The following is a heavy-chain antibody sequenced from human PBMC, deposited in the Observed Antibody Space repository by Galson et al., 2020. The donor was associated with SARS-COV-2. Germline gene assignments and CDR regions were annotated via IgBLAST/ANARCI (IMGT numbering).Heavy chain of an antibody. D-gene: IGHD3-22*01. Sequence: SVKVSCKASGGTFSNHAINWVRQAPGQGLEWMGGIIPLAGTAKYGQKFQGRVTITADESTSTAYLELSSLRSEDTAVYYCATHSPRYYETIGYHYPHYYYPVAVGGQGTAVTVSS. J-gene: IGHJ6*02. CDR3: ATHSPRYYETIGYHYPHYYYPVAV. V-gene: IGHV1-69*13. CDR2: IIPLAGTA. CDR1: GGTFSNHA.